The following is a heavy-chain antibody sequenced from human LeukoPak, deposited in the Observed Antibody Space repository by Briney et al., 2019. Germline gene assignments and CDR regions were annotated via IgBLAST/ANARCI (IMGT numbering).Heavy chain of an antibody. CDR1: GFTFSSYS. J-gene: IGHJ3*02. CDR3: AKDSLSSGWYDAFDI. CDR2: ISSSGSTI. D-gene: IGHD6-19*01. Sequence: GGSLRLSCAASGFTFSSYSMNWVRQAPGKGLEWVSYISSSGSTIYYADSVKGRFTISRDNSKNTLYLQMNSLRAEDTAVYYCAKDSLSSGWYDAFDIWGQGTMVTVSS. V-gene: IGHV3-48*01.